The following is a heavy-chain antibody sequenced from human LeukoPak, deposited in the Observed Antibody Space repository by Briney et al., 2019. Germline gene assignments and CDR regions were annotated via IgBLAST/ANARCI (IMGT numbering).Heavy chain of an antibody. CDR3: ARGGGMTTVTLDAFDI. J-gene: IGHJ3*02. V-gene: IGHV4-59*01. D-gene: IGHD4-17*01. Sequence: SETLSLTCTVSGGSISSYYWSWIRQPPGKGLEWIGYIYYSGSTNYNPSLKSRVTISVDTSKNQFSLKLSSVTAADTAVYYCARGGGMTTVTLDAFDIWGQGTMVTVSS. CDR2: IYYSGST. CDR1: GGSISSYY.